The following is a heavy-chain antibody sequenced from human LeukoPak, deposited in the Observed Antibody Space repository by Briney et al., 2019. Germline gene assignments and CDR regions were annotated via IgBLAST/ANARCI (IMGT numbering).Heavy chain of an antibody. CDR2: ITSASITT. J-gene: IGHJ4*02. CDR3: ARVEYYSGSYEDY. V-gene: IGHV3-48*02. D-gene: IGHD3-10*01. CDR1: GFSFGTYA. Sequence: GGPLRLSCAASGFSFGTYAMSCVRQAPGKELEWLSHITSASITTHYADSVKGRFTVSRDNPKNSLYLQMNSLRDEDTAVYYCARVEYYSGSYEDYWGQGTLVTVSS.